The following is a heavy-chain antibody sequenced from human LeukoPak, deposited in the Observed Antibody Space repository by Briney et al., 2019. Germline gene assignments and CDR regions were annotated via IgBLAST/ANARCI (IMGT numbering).Heavy chain of an antibody. J-gene: IGHJ4*03. V-gene: IGHV4-31*03. Sequence: SQTLSLTCTVSGGSISSGGYYWSWIRQHPGKGLEWIGYIYYSGSTYYNPSLKSRVTISVDTSKNQFSLKLSSVTAADTAVYYCARNYYGSGSPSFDYWGQGTTVTVSS. CDR1: GGSISSGGYY. CDR3: ARNYYGSGSPSFDY. CDR2: IYYSGST. D-gene: IGHD3-10*01.